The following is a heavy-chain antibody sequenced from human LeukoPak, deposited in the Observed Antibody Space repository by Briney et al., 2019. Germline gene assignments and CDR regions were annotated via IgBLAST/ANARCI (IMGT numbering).Heavy chain of an antibody. D-gene: IGHD6-19*01. J-gene: IGHJ6*03. CDR1: GFTFANAW. CDR3: AGSIAVAGTDYYYYYMDV. CDR2: IKSKTDGETT. V-gene: IGHV3-15*01. Sequence: PGGSLRLSCAASGFTFANAWMSWVRQAPGKGLECVGRIKSKTDGETTDYAAPVKGRFTISRDNSKNTLYFQMNRLRAEDTAVYYCAGSIAVAGTDYYYYYMDVWGKGTTVTISS.